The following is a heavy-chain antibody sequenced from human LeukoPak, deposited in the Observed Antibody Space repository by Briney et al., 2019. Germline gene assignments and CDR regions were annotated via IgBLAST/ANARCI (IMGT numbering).Heavy chain of an antibody. CDR1: GGXFSXYV. CDR2: IIXIFGTA. V-gene: IGHV1-69*01. J-gene: IGHJ5*02. Sequence: SXXASGGXFSXYVXSWVRQXPXQGLEWXXXIIXIFGTANYAQKFQGRVTITADESTSTAYMELSSLRSEDTAVYYCARTPRGVVVPAARSSYWFDPWGQGTLVTVSS. D-gene: IGHD2-2*01. CDR3: ARTPRGVVVPAARSSYWFDP.